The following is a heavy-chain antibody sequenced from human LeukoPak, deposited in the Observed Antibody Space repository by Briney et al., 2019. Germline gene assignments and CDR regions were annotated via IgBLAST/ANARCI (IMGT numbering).Heavy chain of an antibody. Sequence: ASVKVSCKTSGYTFTNFDINWVRQATGQGLEWTGWMNPVSGDTGYAQKFQGRVTMTRDTSISTAYMELSRLRSDDTAVYYCARDLPYCSSTSCSYYFDYWGQGTLVTVSS. CDR3: ARDLPYCSSTSCSYYFDY. J-gene: IGHJ4*02. CDR2: MNPVSGDT. V-gene: IGHV1-8*01. CDR1: GYTFTNFD. D-gene: IGHD2-2*01.